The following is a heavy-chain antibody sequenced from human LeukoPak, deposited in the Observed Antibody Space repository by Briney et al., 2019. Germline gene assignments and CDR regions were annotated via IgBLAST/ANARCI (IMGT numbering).Heavy chain of an antibody. V-gene: IGHV4-39*01. CDR2: IYFSGST. CDR1: GGSISSSSYY. Sequence: SEALSLTCTVSGGSISSSSYYWGWIRQPPGKGLEWIRSIYFSGSTYYNPSLQSRVTISVDTSKNQFYLKRSSVTAADTAVYYCASGKVTMVRGVTHYYYCYGMDVWGQGTTVTVSS. J-gene: IGHJ6*02. CDR3: ASGKVTMVRGVTHYYYCYGMDV. D-gene: IGHD3-10*01.